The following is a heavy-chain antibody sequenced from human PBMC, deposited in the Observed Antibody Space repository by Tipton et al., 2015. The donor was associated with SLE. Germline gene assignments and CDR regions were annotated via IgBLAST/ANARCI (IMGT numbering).Heavy chain of an antibody. CDR3: VRDSDFWGGSDDV. CDR1: GGPINSYF. CDR2: VYYTGST. Sequence: TLSLTCTVSGGPINSYFWSWIRQPPGKGLEWIGHVYYTGSTRYNPSLKSRLTISVDTSKNQFSLRLSSVTAADTAVYYCVRDSDFWGGSDDVWGLGTLVTVSS. D-gene: IGHD3-3*01. J-gene: IGHJ3*01. V-gene: IGHV4-59*12.